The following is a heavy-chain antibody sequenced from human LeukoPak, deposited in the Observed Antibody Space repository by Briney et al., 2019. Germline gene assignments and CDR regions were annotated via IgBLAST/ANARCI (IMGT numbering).Heavy chain of an antibody. V-gene: IGHV3-9*01. CDR3: VRDYGDSGFDY. D-gene: IGHD4-17*01. CDR1: GFTFDDYA. J-gene: IGHJ4*02. CDR2: ISWNSGSI. Sequence: PGGSLRLSCAASGFTFDDYAMHWVRQAPGKGLEWVSGISWNSGSIGYADSVKGRFTISRDNAKNSLYLQMNSLRAKDTALYYCVRDYGDSGFDYWGQGTLVTVSS.